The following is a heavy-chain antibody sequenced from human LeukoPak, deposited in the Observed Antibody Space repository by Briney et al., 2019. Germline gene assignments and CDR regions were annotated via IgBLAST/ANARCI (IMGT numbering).Heavy chain of an antibody. J-gene: IGHJ4*02. CDR1: GYSFTSYW. D-gene: IGHD3-22*01. Sequence: NHGESLKISCKGSGYSFTSYWIGWVRQLPGKGLEWMGIIYPGDSDTRYSPSFQGQVTISADKSISTAYLQWSSLKASDTAMYYCARWGNYYDSSGQHLGVWGQGTLVTVSS. CDR3: ARWGNYYDSSGQHLGV. V-gene: IGHV5-51*01. CDR2: IYPGDSDT.